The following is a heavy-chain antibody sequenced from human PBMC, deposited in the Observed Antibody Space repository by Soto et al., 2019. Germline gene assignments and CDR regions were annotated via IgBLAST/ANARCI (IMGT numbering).Heavy chain of an antibody. CDR1: GYTFTSYY. CDR2: INPSGGST. D-gene: IGHD3-9*01. CDR3: ARVQGALRYFDWPFDY. Sequence: ASVKVSCKASGYTFTSYYMHWVRQAPGQGLEWMGIINPSGGSTSYAQKFQGRVTMTRDTSTSTVYMELSSLGSEDTAVYYCARVQGALRYFDWPFDYWGQGTLVTVSS. V-gene: IGHV1-46*01. J-gene: IGHJ4*02.